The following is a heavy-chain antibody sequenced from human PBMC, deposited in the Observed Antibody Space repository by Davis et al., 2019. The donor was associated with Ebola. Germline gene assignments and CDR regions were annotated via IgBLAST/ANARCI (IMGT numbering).Heavy chain of an antibody. D-gene: IGHD2-2*01. Sequence: GGSLRLSCAASGFTFSSYAMHWVRQAPGKGLEWVAVISYAGSNKYYADSVKGRFTISRDNSKNTLYLQMNSLRAEDTAVYYCTKARYCSSTSCYYYYYGMDVWGQGTTVTVSS. J-gene: IGHJ6*02. CDR1: GFTFSSYA. CDR2: ISYAGSNK. V-gene: IGHV3-30-3*01. CDR3: TKARYCSSTSCYYYYYGMDV.